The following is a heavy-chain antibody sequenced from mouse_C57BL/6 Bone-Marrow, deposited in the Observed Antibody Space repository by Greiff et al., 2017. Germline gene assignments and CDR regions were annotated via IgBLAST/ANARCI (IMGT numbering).Heavy chain of an antibody. V-gene: IGHV1-59*01. J-gene: IGHJ2*01. CDR1: GYTFTSYW. CDR2: IDPSDSYT. D-gene: IGHD1-1*01. Sequence: VQLQQPGAELVRPGTSVKLSCKASGYTFTSYWMHWVKQRPGQGLEWIGVIDPSDSYTNYNQKFKGKATLTVDTSSSTAYMQLSSLTSEDSAVYYCARASYYYGSSYVHYWGQGTTRTVSS. CDR3: ARASYYYGSSYVHY.